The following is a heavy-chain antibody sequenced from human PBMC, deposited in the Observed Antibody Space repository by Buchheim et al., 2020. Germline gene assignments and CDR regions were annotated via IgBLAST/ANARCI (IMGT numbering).Heavy chain of an antibody. Sequence: QVQLVESGGGVVQPGRSLRLSCAASGFTFSSYAMHWVRQAPGKGLEWVAVISYDGSNKYYADSVKGRFTISRDNSKNTLNLQMNSLRAEDTAVYYCARAGKFELRFLEWLDYYYYGMDVWGQGTT. D-gene: IGHD3-3*01. V-gene: IGHV3-30-3*01. CDR1: GFTFSSYA. CDR2: ISYDGSNK. J-gene: IGHJ6*02. CDR3: ARAGKFELRFLEWLDYYYYGMDV.